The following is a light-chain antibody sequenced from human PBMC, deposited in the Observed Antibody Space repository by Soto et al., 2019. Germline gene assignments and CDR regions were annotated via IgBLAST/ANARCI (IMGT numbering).Light chain of an antibody. J-gene: IGKJ3*01. Sequence: EIVLTQSPGTLSLSPGERATLSCRASQSVSGNHLAWYQQKPGQAPRLLISGASSRATDRFSVSGSGTDFTLTISRLEPEDFAVYYCQQYGSSGFTFGPGTRVDIK. CDR3: QQYGSSGFT. CDR1: QSVSGNH. CDR2: GAS. V-gene: IGKV3-20*01.